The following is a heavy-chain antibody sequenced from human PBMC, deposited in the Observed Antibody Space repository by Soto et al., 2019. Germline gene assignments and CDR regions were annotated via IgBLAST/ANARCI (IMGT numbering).Heavy chain of an antibody. D-gene: IGHD2-15*01. CDR2: IVVGSGNT. CDR3: AAGGRDCSGGSCYSPYYYYGMDV. J-gene: IGHJ6*02. CDR1: GFTFTSSA. V-gene: IGHV1-58*01. Sequence: SVKVSCKASGFTFTSSAVQWVRQARGQRLEWIGWIVVGSGNTNYAQKFQERVTITRDMSTSTAYMELSSLRSEDTAVYYCAAGGRDCSGGSCYSPYYYYGMDVWGRGTTVTVSS.